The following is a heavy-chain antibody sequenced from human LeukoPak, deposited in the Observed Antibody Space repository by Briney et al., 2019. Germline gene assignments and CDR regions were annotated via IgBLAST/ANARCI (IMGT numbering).Heavy chain of an antibody. Sequence: GGSLRLSCAATRFPFSDYFMSWIRQAPGKGLEGVSYLSSSGSAIYYADSVKGRFTISRDNAKNPLYLQMNSLRAEDTAVYYCASLGEQWLVQYLHYWGQGTLVTVSS. J-gene: IGHJ4*02. V-gene: IGHV3-11*01. CDR3: ASLGEQWLVQYLHY. CDR1: RFPFSDYF. D-gene: IGHD6-19*01. CDR2: LSSSGSAI.